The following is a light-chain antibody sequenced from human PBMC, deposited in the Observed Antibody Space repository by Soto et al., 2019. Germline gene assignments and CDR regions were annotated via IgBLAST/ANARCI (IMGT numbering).Light chain of an antibody. CDR2: GAS. CDR3: QQYYDWPPYT. V-gene: IGKV3-15*01. CDR1: QSVSTN. Sequence: EVVLTQSPATLSVSPGGRATLSCRASQSVSTNLAWYQQKPGQSPRLLIYGASTRATGITARFSGNGSGTESTLTIISLQYEDFAVYYCQQYYDWPPYTFGQGTKLETK. J-gene: IGKJ2*01.